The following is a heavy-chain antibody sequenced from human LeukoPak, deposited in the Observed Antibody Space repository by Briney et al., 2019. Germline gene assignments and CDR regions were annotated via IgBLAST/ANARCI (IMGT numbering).Heavy chain of an antibody. CDR2: IRYDGSNK. Sequence: GGSLRLSCAASGFTFSSYGMHWVRQAPGKGLEWVAFIRYDGSNKYYADSVKGRFTISRDNSKNTLYLQMNSLRAEDTAVYYCAKGQTGSSWSLASDIWGQGTMVTVSS. J-gene: IGHJ3*02. V-gene: IGHV3-30*02. CDR3: AKGQTGSSWSLASDI. CDR1: GFTFSSYG. D-gene: IGHD6-13*01.